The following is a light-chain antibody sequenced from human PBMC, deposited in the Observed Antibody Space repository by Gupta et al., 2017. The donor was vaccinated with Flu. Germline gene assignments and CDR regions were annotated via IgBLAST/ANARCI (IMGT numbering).Light chain of an antibody. CDR1: QGISSY. Sequence: GDRVTITGRASQGISSYLAWYQQEPGKAPKLLIYAASTLQSGVPSRFSGSGSGSEFTLTISSLQPEDFATYYCQQLNSYPLTFGGGTKVEIK. V-gene: IGKV1-9*01. CDR3: QQLNSYPLT. CDR2: AAS. J-gene: IGKJ4*01.